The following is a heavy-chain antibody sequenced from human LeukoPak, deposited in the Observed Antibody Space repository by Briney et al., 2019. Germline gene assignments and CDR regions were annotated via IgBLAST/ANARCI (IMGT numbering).Heavy chain of an antibody. CDR3: AKDRVLRYFDWLFDLDY. V-gene: IGHV3-48*03. CDR1: GFTFSSYE. J-gene: IGHJ4*02. D-gene: IGHD3-9*01. CDR2: ISSSSSTI. Sequence: PGGSLRLSCAASGFTFSSYEMNWVRQAPGKGLEWVSYISSSSSTIYYADSVKGRFTISRDNAKNSLYLQMNSLRAEDTAVYYCAKDRVLRYFDWLFDLDYWGQGTLVTVSS.